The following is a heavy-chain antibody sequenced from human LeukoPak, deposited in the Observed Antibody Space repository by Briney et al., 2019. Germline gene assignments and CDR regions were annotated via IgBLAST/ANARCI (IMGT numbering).Heavy chain of an antibody. Sequence: PGGSLRLSCAASGFTFSSYWIHWVRQVPGKGLVWVSRINSDGSSTHYADSVKGRFTISRDNSKNTLYVQMNSLRAEDTAVYYRSTGSGHAFDIWGRGTMVTVSS. J-gene: IGHJ3*02. CDR3: STGSGHAFDI. V-gene: IGHV3-74*01. D-gene: IGHD3-10*01. CDR1: GFTFSSYW. CDR2: INSDGSST.